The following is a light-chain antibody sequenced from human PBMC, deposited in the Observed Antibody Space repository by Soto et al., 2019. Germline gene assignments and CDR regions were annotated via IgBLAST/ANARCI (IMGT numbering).Light chain of an antibody. CDR3: VLYVAGGLVL. CDR2: NTN. Sequence: QTVVTQEPSFSVSPGGTVTLTCGLSSGSVSTSYYPSWYQQTPGQAPRTLIYNTNARSSGVPDRFSGSILGNKAALTITGAQADDESDYYCVLYVAGGLVLFGGGTKLTVL. V-gene: IGLV8-61*01. J-gene: IGLJ2*01. CDR1: SGSVSTSYY.